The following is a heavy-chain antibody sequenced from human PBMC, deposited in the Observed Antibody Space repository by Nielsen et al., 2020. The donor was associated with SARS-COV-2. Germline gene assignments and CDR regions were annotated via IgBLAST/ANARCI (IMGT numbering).Heavy chain of an antibody. J-gene: IGHJ4*02. CDR3: ARSPKPYYFDY. V-gene: IGHV5-51*01. CDR2: IYPGDSDT. Sequence: GESLKISCKGSGYSFTSYWIGWVRQMPGKGLEWVGLIYPGDSDTNYSPSFQGHVTISADKSISTAYLQWSSLKASDTAMYYCARSPKPYYFDYWGQGTLVTVSS. D-gene: IGHD1-14*01. CDR1: GYSFTSYW.